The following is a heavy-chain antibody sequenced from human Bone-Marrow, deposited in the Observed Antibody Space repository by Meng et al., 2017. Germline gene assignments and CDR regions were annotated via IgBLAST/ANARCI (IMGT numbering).Heavy chain of an antibody. D-gene: IGHD1-26*01. CDR1: GFTFRSYW. CDR3: ARGGVGSFDY. Sequence: EVQLVESGGGLVQPGGSLRLSCAASGFTFRSYWMRWVRQAPGKGLVWVSRINSDGTTSYADSVKGRFTVSKDNAKNTLYLQMNSLRAEDTAVYYCARGGVGSFDYWGQGTLVTVSS. CDR2: INSDGTT. J-gene: IGHJ4*02. V-gene: IGHV3-74*01.